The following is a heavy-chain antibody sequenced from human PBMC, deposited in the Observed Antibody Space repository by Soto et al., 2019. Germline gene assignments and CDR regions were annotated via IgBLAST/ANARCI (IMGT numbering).Heavy chain of an antibody. Sequence: GGSLRLSCAASGFTFRGFWMSWVRQAPGKGLEWVANIKQDGSEKYYVDSVKGRFTISRDNAKNSLYLQMNRLRAEDTAVYYCARLLTHTADSSPVGPWGQGTLVTVSS. V-gene: IGHV3-7*01. CDR3: ARLLTHTADSSPVGP. CDR2: IKQDGSEK. J-gene: IGHJ5*02. D-gene: IGHD6-13*01. CDR1: GFTFRGFW.